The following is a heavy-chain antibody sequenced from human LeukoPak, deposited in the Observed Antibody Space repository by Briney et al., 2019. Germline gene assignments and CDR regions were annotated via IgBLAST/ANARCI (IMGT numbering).Heavy chain of an antibody. CDR3: ARDRDWEGIAVAGKGYYFGY. J-gene: IGHJ4*02. Sequence: SETLSLTCTVSGGSISSSSYYWGWIRQPPGKGLEWIGSIYYSGSTYYNPSLKSRVTISVDTSKNQFSLKLSSVTAADTAVYYCARDRDWEGIAVAGKGYYFGYWGQGTLVTVSS. V-gene: IGHV4-39*07. D-gene: IGHD6-19*01. CDR1: GGSISSSSYY. CDR2: IYYSGST.